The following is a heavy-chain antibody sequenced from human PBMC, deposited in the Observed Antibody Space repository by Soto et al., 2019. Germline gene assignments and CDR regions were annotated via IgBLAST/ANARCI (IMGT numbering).Heavy chain of an antibody. CDR3: ARKNTYYYDSSGRMDV. CDR1: GFTFSSYS. D-gene: IGHD3-22*01. Sequence: VGSLRLSCAASGFTFSSYSMNWVRQAPGKGLEWVSYISSSSSTIYYADSVKGRFTISRDNAKNSLYLQMNSLRDEDTAVYYCARKNTYYYDSSGRMDVWGQGTSVTVSS. CDR2: ISSSSSTI. V-gene: IGHV3-48*02. J-gene: IGHJ6*02.